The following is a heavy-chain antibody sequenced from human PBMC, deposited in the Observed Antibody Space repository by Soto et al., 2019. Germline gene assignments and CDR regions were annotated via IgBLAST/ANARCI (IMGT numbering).Heavy chain of an antibody. CDR2: TSPYSGNT. Sequence: ASVKVSCKASGYTFTTYDISWVRQATGQGLEWMGWTSPYSGNTGYAQKFQGRVTVTRNTSISTVYMELSGLRPDDTAVYYCARRKERSGPHYFDYWGQGSQVTVSS. CDR3: ARRKERSGPHYFDY. V-gene: IGHV1-8*01. J-gene: IGHJ4*02. D-gene: IGHD6-25*01. CDR1: GYTFTTYD.